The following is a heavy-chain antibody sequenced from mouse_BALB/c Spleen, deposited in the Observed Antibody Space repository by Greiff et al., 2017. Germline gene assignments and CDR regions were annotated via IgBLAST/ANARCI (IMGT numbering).Heavy chain of an antibody. Sequence: EVHLVESGGGLVKPGGSLKLSCAASGFTFSSYTMSWVRQTPEKRLEWVATISSGGGNTYYPDSVKGRFTISRDNAKNNLYLQMSSLRSEDTALYYCARYDRQSFDYWGQGTTLTVSS. CDR1: GFTFSSYT. CDR2: ISSGGGNT. CDR3: ARYDRQSFDY. V-gene: IGHV5-9*03. J-gene: IGHJ2*01.